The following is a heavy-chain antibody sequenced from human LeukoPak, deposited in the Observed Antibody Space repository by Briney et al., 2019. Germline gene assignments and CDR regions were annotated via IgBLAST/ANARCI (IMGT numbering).Heavy chain of an antibody. CDR2: ITGSGDRI. CDR3: AKENPVGGTNYFDY. V-gene: IGHV3-23*01. CDR1: GFTFSSYA. Sequence: SGGSLRLSCAASGFTFSSYAMSWVRQAPGKGLEWVSAITGSGDRIYYADSVKGRFTISRDNSKNTLYLQMNTLRAEDRALYYCAKENPVGGTNYFDYWGQGTLVTVSS. J-gene: IGHJ4*02. D-gene: IGHD1-26*01.